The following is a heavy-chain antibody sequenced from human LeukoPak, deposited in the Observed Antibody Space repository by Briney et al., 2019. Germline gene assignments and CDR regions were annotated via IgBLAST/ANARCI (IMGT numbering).Heavy chain of an antibody. J-gene: IGHJ4*02. V-gene: IGHV3-30*02. Sequence: PGGSLRLSCAASGFTFTGYPMHWVRQPPGKGLEWVAFIRYDGSNEYYADSVKGRFTISRDNSKNTLFLQMNSLRTEDTAVYYCARDLLEMATIDIYYFDYWGQGTLVTVSS. CDR1: GFTFTGYP. CDR3: ARDLLEMATIDIYYFDY. CDR2: IRYDGSNE. D-gene: IGHD5-24*01.